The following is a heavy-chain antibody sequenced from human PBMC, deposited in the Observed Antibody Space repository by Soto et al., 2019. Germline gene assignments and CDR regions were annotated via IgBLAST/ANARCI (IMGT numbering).Heavy chain of an antibody. J-gene: IGHJ4*02. Sequence: GGSLRLSCAASGFTFSSYAMSWVRQAPGKGLEWVSAISGSGGSTYYADSVKGRFTISRDNSKNTLYLQMNSLRAEDTAVYYCAKGAYYYGSGSYYYSDYWGQGTLVTVSS. CDR2: ISGSGGST. CDR3: AKGAYYYGSGSYYYSDY. CDR1: GFTFSSYA. D-gene: IGHD3-10*01. V-gene: IGHV3-23*01.